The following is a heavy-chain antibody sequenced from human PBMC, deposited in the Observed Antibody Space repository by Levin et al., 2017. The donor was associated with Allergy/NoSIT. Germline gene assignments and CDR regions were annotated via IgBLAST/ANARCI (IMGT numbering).Heavy chain of an antibody. CDR2: IYYSGST. D-gene: IGHD1-1*01. CDR3: SRRTTGRTGWFDP. CDR1: GGSISSSSYY. J-gene: IGHJ5*02. Sequence: SQTLSLTCTVSGGSISSSSYYWGWIRQPPGKGLEWIGSIYYSGSTYYNPSLKSRVTISVDTSKNQFSLKLSSVTAADTAVYYCSRRTTGRTGWFDPWGQGTLVTVSS. V-gene: IGHV4-39*01.